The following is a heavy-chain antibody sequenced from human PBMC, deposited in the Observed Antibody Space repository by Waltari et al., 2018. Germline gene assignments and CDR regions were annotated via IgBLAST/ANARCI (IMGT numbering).Heavy chain of an antibody. CDR2: IYTSGST. CDR1: GGSISSYY. Sequence: QVQLQESGPGLVKPSETLSLTCTVSGGSISSYYWSWIRQPAGKGLEWIGRIYTSGSTNYNPSLKSRVTMSVDTSKNQFSLKLSSVTAADTAVYYCARDSERGSYYAYYYYYYMDVWGKGTTVTVSS. CDR3: ARDSERGSYYAYYYYYYMDV. D-gene: IGHD1-26*01. V-gene: IGHV4-4*07. J-gene: IGHJ6*03.